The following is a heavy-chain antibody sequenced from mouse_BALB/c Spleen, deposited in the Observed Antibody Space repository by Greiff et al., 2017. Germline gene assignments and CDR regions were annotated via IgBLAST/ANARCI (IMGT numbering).Heavy chain of an antibody. Sequence: EVKLVESGGGLVQPGGSRKLSCAASGFTFSSFGMHWVRQAPEKGLEWVAYISSGSSTIYYADTVKGRFTISRDNPKNTLFLQMTSLRSEDTAMYYCARGGYYGSSHFDVWGAGTTVTVSS. D-gene: IGHD1-1*01. CDR1: GFTFSSFG. J-gene: IGHJ1*01. V-gene: IGHV5-17*02. CDR3: ARGGYYGSSHFDV. CDR2: ISSGSSTI.